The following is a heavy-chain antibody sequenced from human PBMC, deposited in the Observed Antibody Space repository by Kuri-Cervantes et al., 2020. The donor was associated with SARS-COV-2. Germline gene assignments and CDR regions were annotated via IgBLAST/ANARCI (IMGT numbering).Heavy chain of an antibody. CDR3: AVAVGY. J-gene: IGHJ4*02. CDR2: ISSSGERS. CDR1: GFTFSDYE. Sequence: GESLKISCAASGFTFSDYEINWVRQAPGKGLEWISYISSSGERSYYADSVKGRFTISRDNAKNTLYLQMNSLRAEDTAVYYCAVAVGYWGQGTLVTVSS. V-gene: IGHV3-48*03. D-gene: IGHD1-26*01.